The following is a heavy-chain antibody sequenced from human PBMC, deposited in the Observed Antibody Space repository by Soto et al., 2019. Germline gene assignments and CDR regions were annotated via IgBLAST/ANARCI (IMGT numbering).Heavy chain of an antibody. CDR3: ARSYYYDSSCPESNHDAFYI. CDR1: GFTFSSYA. J-gene: IGHJ3*02. V-gene: IGHV3-23*01. Sequence: EVQLLESGGGLVQPGGSLRLSGAASGFTFSSYAMSWVRQAPGKGLEWFSAISGSGGSTYYAVSLKGRFTIYRDNSKNTLYMQMNSLRGEDRAVYYYARSYYYDSSCPESNHDAFYIWGQGSMVTVSS. CDR2: ISGSGGST. D-gene: IGHD3-22*01.